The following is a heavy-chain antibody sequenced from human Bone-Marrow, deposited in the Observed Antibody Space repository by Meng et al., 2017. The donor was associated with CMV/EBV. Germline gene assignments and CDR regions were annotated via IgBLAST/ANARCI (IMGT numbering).Heavy chain of an antibody. CDR3: ARGGLKRGDWFDP. Sequence: ASVKVSCKASGYTFTSYDINWVRQATGQGLEWMGWMNTNSDSSGYAQKFQGRVTITRNTSISTAYMELSSLRYEDTAVYYCARGGLKRGDWFDPWGQGALVTVSS. V-gene: IGHV1-8*03. D-gene: IGHD3-10*01. CDR1: GYTFTSYD. CDR2: MNTNSDSS. J-gene: IGHJ5*02.